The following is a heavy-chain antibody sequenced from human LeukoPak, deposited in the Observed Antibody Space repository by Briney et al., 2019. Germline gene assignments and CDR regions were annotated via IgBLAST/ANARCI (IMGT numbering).Heavy chain of an antibody. CDR3: ARGVGYDFWSGYTELDY. V-gene: IGHV1-8*01. CDR2: MNPNSGNT. J-gene: IGHJ4*02. Sequence: GASVKVSCKASGHTFTSYDINWVRQATGQGLEWMGWMNPNSGNTGYAQKFQGRVTMTRNTSISTAYMELSSLRSEDTAVYYCARGVGYDFWSGYTELDYWGQGTLVTVSS. CDR1: GHTFTSYD. D-gene: IGHD3-3*01.